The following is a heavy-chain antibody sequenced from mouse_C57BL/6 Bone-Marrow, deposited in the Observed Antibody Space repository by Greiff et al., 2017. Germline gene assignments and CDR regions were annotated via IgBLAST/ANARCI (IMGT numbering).Heavy chain of an antibody. CDR3: ECGADGSYVFCDMDD. D-gene: IGHD1-1*02. Sequence: VQLQQSGAELVKPGASVKLSCKASGYTFTSYCMHWVKQTPGRGLEWIGWIDPNSGGTTYNETFKGQATLTVDKPASAAYMQLRSLTSEDSAVTYCECGADGSYVFCDMDDWGQGTTVTVSS. V-gene: IGHV1-72*01. CDR1: GYTFTSYC. CDR2: IDPNSGGT. J-gene: IGHJ4*01.